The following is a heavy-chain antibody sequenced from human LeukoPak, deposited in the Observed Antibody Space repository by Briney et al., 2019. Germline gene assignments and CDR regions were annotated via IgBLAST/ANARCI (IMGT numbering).Heavy chain of an antibody. D-gene: IGHD2-15*01. CDR3: ARHVGGYCSGGSCYGNWFDP. Sequence: PSETLSLTCTVSGGSISSYYWSWIRQPPGKGLEWIGYIYYSGSTNYNPSLKSRVTISVDTSKNQFSLKLSSVTAADTAVYYCARHVGGYCSGGSCYGNWFDPWGQGTLVTVSS. CDR2: IYYSGST. CDR1: GGSISSYY. J-gene: IGHJ5*02. V-gene: IGHV4-59*08.